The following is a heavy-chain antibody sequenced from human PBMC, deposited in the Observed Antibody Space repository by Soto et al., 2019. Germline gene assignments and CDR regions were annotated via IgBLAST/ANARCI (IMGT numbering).Heavy chain of an antibody. J-gene: IGHJ4*02. CDR3: ATMGTPVTGLYYFDY. V-gene: IGHV4-30-4*01. CDR2: ISYSGTT. Sequence: TSETLSLTCTVSGGSISSGNYYWNWVRQPPGKGLEWIGFISYSGTTHYSASLRSRVSISVDTSKNQFSLGLSSVTAADTAVYYCATMGTPVTGLYYFDYWGQGTLVTVSS. CDR1: GGSISSGNYY. D-gene: IGHD4-17*01.